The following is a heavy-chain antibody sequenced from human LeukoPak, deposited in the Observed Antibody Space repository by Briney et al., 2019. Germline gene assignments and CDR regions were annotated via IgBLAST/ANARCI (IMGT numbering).Heavy chain of an antibody. J-gene: IGHJ4*02. D-gene: IGHD6-19*01. CDR1: GYSISSGYY. V-gene: IGHV4-38-2*02. Sequence: SETLSLTCTVSGYSISSGYYWGWIRQPPGKGLEWIGSIYHSGRTFYNPSLKSRVTISVDTSKNQFSLKLSSVTAADTAVYYCASTSSGWSKYYFDYWGQGTLVTVSS. CDR3: ASTSSGWSKYYFDY. CDR2: IYHSGRT.